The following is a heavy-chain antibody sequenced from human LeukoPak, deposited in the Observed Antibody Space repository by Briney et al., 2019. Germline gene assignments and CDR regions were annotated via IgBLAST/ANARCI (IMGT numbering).Heavy chain of an antibody. J-gene: IGHJ4*02. CDR3: ARGKSAYSGYDWGY. V-gene: IGHV3-21*01. Sequence: GGSLRLSCVASGFIFSDYGIQWVRQAPGKGLEWVSSISSSSSYIYYADSVKGRFTISRDNAKNSLYLQMNSLRAEDTAVYYCARGKSAYSGYDWGYWGQGTLVTVSS. CDR2: ISSSSSYI. CDR1: GFIFSDYG. D-gene: IGHD5-12*01.